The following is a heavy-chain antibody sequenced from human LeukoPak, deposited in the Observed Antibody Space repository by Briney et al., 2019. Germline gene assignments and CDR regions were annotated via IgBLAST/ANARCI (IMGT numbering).Heavy chain of an antibody. CDR2: IYYSGST. Sequence: SETLSLTCTVSGGSISSSSYYWGWIRQPPGKGLEWIGSIYYSGSTYYNPSLKSRVTISVDTSKNQFSLKLSSVTAADTAVYYRARLEVAGTSDYWGQGTLVTVSS. D-gene: IGHD6-19*01. CDR3: ARLEVAGTSDY. V-gene: IGHV4-39*01. J-gene: IGHJ4*02. CDR1: GGSISSSSYY.